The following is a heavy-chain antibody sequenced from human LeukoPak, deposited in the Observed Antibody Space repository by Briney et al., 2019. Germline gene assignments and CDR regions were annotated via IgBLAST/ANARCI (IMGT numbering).Heavy chain of an antibody. CDR2: VRGGDAGT. D-gene: IGHD1-26*01. J-gene: IGHJ4*02. Sequence: GGSLRLSCAASGFTFSSYAMNWVRQAPGKGLEWVSAVRGGDAGTSYADSVKGRFTISRNNSKNTLYLQMNSLRADDTAVYYFAKNRGGSYYSGFDYWGQGTLVTVSS. CDR3: AKNRGGSYYSGFDY. CDR1: GFTFSSYA. V-gene: IGHV3-23*01.